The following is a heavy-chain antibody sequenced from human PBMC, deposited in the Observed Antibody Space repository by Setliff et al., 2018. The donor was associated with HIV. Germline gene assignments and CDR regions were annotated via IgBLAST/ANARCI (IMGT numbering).Heavy chain of an antibody. J-gene: IGHJ4*02. Sequence: SETLSLTCNVSGGSISSSSYYWGWIRQPPGKGLEWIGTIFYTGSTYHNSSLKSRVTISVDTSKNQFSLKLSSMTAADTAVYYCARGPNFWSGYSPFDSWGQGTLVTVS. V-gene: IGHV4-39*07. CDR2: IFYTGST. CDR3: ARGPNFWSGYSPFDS. CDR1: GGSISSSSYY. D-gene: IGHD3-3*01.